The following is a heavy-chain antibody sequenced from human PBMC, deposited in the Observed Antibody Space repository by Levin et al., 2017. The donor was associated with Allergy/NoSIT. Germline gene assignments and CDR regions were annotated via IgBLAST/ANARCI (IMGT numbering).Heavy chain of an antibody. D-gene: IGHD5-12*01. CDR3: ARRAYSGYDYVGSVAFDI. J-gene: IGHJ3*02. CDR1: GGSISSSSYY. Sequence: SETLSLTCTVSGGSISSSSYYWGWIRQPPGKGLEWIGSIYYSGSTYYNPSLKSRVTISVDTSKNQFSLKLSSVTAADTAVYYCARRAYSGYDYVGSVAFDIWGQGTMVTVSS. CDR2: IYYSGST. V-gene: IGHV4-39*01.